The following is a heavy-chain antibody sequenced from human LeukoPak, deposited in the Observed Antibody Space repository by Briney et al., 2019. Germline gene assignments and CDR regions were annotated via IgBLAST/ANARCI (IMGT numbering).Heavy chain of an antibody. CDR3: ARPVGITWFDP. CDR2: INAGNGNT. D-gene: IGHD3-16*01. Sequence: ASVTVSCKASGYTFTSYAMHWVRQAPGQRLEWMGWINAGNGNTKYSQKFQGRVTITRDTSASTAYMELSSLRSEDTAVYYCARPVGITWFDPWGQGTLVTVSS. V-gene: IGHV1-3*01. CDR1: GYTFTSYA. J-gene: IGHJ5*02.